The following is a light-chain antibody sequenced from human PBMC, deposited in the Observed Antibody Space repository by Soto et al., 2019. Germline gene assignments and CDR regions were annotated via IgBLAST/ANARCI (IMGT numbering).Light chain of an antibody. CDR1: QSLSSSY. Sequence: EIVLTQSPGTLSLSPGERATLSCRASQSLSSSYLAWYQQKPGQAPRLLIYGASSRATGIPDRFSGSGSGTDFTLPISRLEPEDCAVYYCQQYDSSPWTFGPGAKVEIK. CDR3: QQYDSSPWT. V-gene: IGKV3-20*01. J-gene: IGKJ1*01. CDR2: GAS.